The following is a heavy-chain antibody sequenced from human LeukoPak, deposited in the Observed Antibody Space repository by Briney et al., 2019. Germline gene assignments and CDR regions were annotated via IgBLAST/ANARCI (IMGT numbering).Heavy chain of an antibody. V-gene: IGHV1-2*06. CDR2: INPNSGGT. J-gene: IGHJ4*02. D-gene: IGHD2-8*01. CDR3: ARDHEMVYAIRH. CDR1: VYTFTCYF. Sequence: ASVKVSCKASVYTFTCYFMHWVRQAPGQGLEWMGRINPNSGGTNYAQKFQGRVTMTRDTSISTAYMELSRLRSDDTAVYYCARDHEMVYAIRHWGQGTLVTVSS.